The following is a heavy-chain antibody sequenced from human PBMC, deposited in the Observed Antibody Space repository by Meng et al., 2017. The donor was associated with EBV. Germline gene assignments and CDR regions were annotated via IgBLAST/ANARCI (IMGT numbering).Heavy chain of an antibody. J-gene: IGHJ5*02. Sequence: QVQLQESGPGLGKPSVXLSLTCXVSGGSVNNESYYWGWIRQPPGKGLEYIGYIYYTGSTNYNSSLKSRVTISLDKSKNQFSLKLTSLTAADTAIYYCARGDYTNYPRWFDPWGQGTLGTVSS. V-gene: IGHV4-61*01. CDR3: ARGDYTNYPRWFDP. CDR1: GGSVNNESYY. D-gene: IGHD4-11*01. CDR2: IYYTGST.